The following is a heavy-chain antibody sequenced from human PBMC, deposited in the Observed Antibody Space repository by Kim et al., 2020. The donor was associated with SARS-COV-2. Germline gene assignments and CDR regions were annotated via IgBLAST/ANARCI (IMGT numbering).Heavy chain of an antibody. D-gene: IGHD2-15*01. J-gene: IGHJ6*02. CDR3: ARGYCSGGSCSLCYYYGMDV. V-gene: IGHV1-69*13. Sequence: SVKVSCKASGGTFSSYAISWVRQAPGQGLEWMGGIIPIFGTAHYAQKFQCRVTITADESTSKAYMELSSLRSEDTAVYYCARGYCSGGSCSLCYYYGMDVWDQETTVNVSS. CDR1: GGTFSSYA. CDR2: IIPIFGTA.